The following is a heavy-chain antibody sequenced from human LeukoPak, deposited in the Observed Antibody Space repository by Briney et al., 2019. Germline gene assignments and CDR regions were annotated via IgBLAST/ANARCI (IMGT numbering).Heavy chain of an antibody. V-gene: IGHV6-1*01. CDR3: ACSRIAVAGNNWFDP. Sequence: SQTLSLTCAISGDSVSSNSAAWNWIRQSRSRGLEWLGMTYYRSKWYNDYAVSVKSRITINPDTSKNQFSLQLNSVTPEDTAVYYCACSRIAVAGNNWFDPWGQGTLVTVSS. J-gene: IGHJ5*02. D-gene: IGHD6-19*01. CDR1: GDSVSSNSAA. CDR2: TYYRSKWYN.